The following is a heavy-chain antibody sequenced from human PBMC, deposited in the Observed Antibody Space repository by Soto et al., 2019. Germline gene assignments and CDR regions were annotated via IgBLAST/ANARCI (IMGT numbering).Heavy chain of an antibody. D-gene: IGHD2-8*01. CDR2: ITGSGANT. Sequence: PGGSLRLSCAASGFAFSGFSMTWVRQSPGKGLEWVSSITGSGANTYYADSVKGRFTISRDTSQSAVYVQINSLRAEDTAVYYCVKHFGTKQYFFESWGQGTLVTVSS. J-gene: IGHJ4*02. CDR3: VKHFGTKQYFFES. V-gene: IGHV3-23*01. CDR1: GFAFSGFS.